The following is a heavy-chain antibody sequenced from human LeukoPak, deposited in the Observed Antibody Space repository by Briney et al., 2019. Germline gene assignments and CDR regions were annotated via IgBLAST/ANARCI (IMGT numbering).Heavy chain of an antibody. CDR1: GGPISRSSSY. J-gene: IGHJ5*02. CDR3: ARNWNDFLPNNWFDP. CDR2: IYSSGST. V-gene: IGHV4-39*01. Sequence: PSETLSLTCAVSGGPISRSSSYWGWIRQPPGKGLQWIGSIYSSGSTYYNPSLKSRVTISVDTSKNQFSLKLISVTAADTAVFYCARNWNDFLPNNWFDPWGQGTLVTVSS. D-gene: IGHD1-1*01.